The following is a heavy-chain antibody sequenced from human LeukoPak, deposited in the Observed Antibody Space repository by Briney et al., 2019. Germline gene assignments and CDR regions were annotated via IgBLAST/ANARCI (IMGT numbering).Heavy chain of an antibody. D-gene: IGHD2-2*02. CDR1: GGSFSGYY. CDR3: ARGDRVRYCSSTSCYRTYNWFDP. CDR2: INHRGST. V-gene: IGHV4-34*01. Sequence: PSETLSLTCAVYGGSFSGYYWSWIRQPPGKGLEWIGEINHRGSTNYNPSLKSRVTISVDTSKNQFSLKLSSVTAADTAVYYCARGDRVRYCSSTSCYRTYNWFDPWGQGTLDTVSS. J-gene: IGHJ5*02.